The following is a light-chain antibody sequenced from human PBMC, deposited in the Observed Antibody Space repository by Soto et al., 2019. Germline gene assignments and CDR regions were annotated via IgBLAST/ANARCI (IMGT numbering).Light chain of an antibody. CDR1: SSNIGAGYD. CDR2: ASI. J-gene: IGLJ1*01. V-gene: IGLV1-40*01. CDR3: QSYDSSLSGYV. Sequence: QAVVTQPPSVSGAPGQRVTISCTGSSSNIGAGYDLHWYQQLPGTAPKLLIYASINRPSGVPDRFSGSKSGTSASLAITGLQAEDEADYYCQSYDSSLSGYVFGTGTKLTVL.